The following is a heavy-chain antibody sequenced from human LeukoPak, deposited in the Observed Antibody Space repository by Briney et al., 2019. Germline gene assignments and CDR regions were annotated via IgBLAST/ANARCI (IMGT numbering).Heavy chain of an antibody. CDR1: GYTFTSYY. CDR3: SGGSGTYVLFY. V-gene: IGHV1-46*01. CDR2: INPSDGST. D-gene: IGHD3-10*01. J-gene: IGHJ4*02. Sequence: ASVKVSCKASGYTFTSYYMHWVRQAPGQGLEWMGLINPSDGSTNYAQKFQGRVAMTRDTSTSTVYMDLSSLRSEDTAVYYCSGGSGTYVLFYWGQGTLVTVSP.